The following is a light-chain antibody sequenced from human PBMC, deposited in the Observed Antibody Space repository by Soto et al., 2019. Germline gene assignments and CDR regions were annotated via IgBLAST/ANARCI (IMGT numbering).Light chain of an antibody. CDR1: QSVYTSY. CDR3: HQSGNSPYT. J-gene: IGKJ2*01. CDR2: GAS. Sequence: EIVLTQSPGTLSLSPGERASVSCRASQSVYTSYLAWFQQKPGQAPRLLIYGASNRATGIPDRFSGSGSGTDFTLTITRLEPEDFAVYFCHQSGNSPYTFGQGTKLAI. V-gene: IGKV3-20*01.